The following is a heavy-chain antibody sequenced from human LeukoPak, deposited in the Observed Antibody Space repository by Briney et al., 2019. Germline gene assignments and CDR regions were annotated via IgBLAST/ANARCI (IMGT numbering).Heavy chain of an antibody. CDR2: INHSGST. D-gene: IGHD2-2*02. CDR3: ARLRCSSTSCYTGVSPNDAFDI. V-gene: IGHV4-34*01. J-gene: IGHJ3*02. CDR1: GGPFSGYY. Sequence: SETLSLTCAVYGGPFSGYYWSWLRQPPGKGLEWIGEINHSGSTNYNPSLKSRVTISIDTSKNQFSLKLSSVTAADTAVYYCARLRCSSTSCYTGVSPNDAFDIWGQGTMVTVSS.